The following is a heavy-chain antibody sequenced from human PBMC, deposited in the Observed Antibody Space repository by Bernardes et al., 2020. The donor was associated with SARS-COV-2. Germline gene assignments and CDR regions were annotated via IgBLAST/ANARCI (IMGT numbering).Heavy chain of an antibody. CDR3: ARLGYTASYYFFAY. Sequence: ASVKVSCKASGYTCTKHEIHWVRQAPGQRLEWMGWINAGNGNTKYSQKFQGRVTITRDTSATTAYMELSGLRSEDTAIFSCARLGYTASYYFFAYGGQGTLFTVSS. J-gene: IGHJ4*02. V-gene: IGHV1-3*01. CDR1: GYTCTKHE. CDR2: INAGNGNT. D-gene: IGHD5-12*01.